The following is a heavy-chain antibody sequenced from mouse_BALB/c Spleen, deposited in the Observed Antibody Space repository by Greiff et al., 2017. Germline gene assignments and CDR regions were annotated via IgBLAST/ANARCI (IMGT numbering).Heavy chain of an antibody. J-gene: IGHJ2*01. CDR1: GFTFSNYW. V-gene: IGHV6-6*02. CDR3: TRRRSDYFDY. Sequence: EVKLMESGGGLVQPGGSMKLSCVASGFTFSNYWMNWVRQSPEKGLEWVAEIRLKSNNYATHYAESVKGRFTISRDDSKSSVYLQMNNLRAEDTGIYYCTRRRSDYFDYWGQGTTLTVSS. CDR2: IRLKSNNYAT.